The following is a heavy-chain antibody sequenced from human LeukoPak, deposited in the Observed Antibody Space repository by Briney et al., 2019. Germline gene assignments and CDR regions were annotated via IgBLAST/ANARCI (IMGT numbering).Heavy chain of an antibody. V-gene: IGHV3-48*03. D-gene: IGHD2-21*02. Sequence: GGSLRLSCAASGFTFSSYEMNWVRQAPGKGLEWVSYISSSGSTIYYADSVKGRFTISRDNAKNSLYLQMNSLRAEDTAVYYCARDQAYCGGDCYSPDAFDIWGQGTMVTVSS. CDR1: GFTFSSYE. CDR3: ARDQAYCGGDCYSPDAFDI. J-gene: IGHJ3*02. CDR2: ISSSGSTI.